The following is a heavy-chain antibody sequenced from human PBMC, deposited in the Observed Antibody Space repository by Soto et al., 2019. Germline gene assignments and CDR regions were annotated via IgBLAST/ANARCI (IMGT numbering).Heavy chain of an antibody. D-gene: IGHD3-10*01. CDR1: GCTFGSYT. V-gene: IGHV1-69*01. Sequence: QVQLVQSGAEVKKPGCSLKVSCKASGCTFGSYTFNWVRQAPGHGLEWMGGITPVVGTVHYAQKLRDRVTITADGSTTTAYMEMRRHTYEDRVVDECASVRDRSWGRLYDYYFAMDVWGQGTTVTVSS. CDR2: ITPVVGTV. J-gene: IGHJ6*02. CDR3: ASVRDRSWGRLYDYYFAMDV.